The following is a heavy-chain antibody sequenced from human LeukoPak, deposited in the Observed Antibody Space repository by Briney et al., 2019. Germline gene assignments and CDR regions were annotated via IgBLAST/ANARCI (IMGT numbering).Heavy chain of an antibody. D-gene: IGHD4-23*01. CDR3: TGNNFDY. V-gene: IGHV3-15*01. CDR1: GFSVRYAR. J-gene: IGHJ4*02. Sequence: PGGSLRLSCAASGFSVRYARMNWVRQAPGEGLEWIGRFTSKSDGGTTDYTAPVKGRFTISSDDSRNTPYLQMNSLKTEETAVYYCTGNNFDYWGQGTLVTVSS. CDR2: FTSKSDGGTT.